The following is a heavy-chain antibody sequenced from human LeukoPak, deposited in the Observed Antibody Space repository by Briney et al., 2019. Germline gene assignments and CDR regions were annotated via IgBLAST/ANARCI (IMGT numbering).Heavy chain of an antibody. CDR1: GGSFSGYY. J-gene: IGHJ6*03. D-gene: IGHD3-10*01. V-gene: IGHV4-34*01. CDR3: ARLVSGLASGSYSLLNYYFYYMDV. Sequence: TSETLSLTCAVYGGSFSGYYWTWIRQPPGKGLEWIGEINHSGSANYNPALKSRVTVSVDTSKNQFSLKLSSVTAADTAVYYCARLVSGLASGSYSLLNYYFYYMDVWGKGTTVTVSS. CDR2: INHSGSA.